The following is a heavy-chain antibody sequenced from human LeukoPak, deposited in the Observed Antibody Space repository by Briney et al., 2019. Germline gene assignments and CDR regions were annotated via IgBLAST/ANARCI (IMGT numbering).Heavy chain of an antibody. CDR1: GYTFTSYA. CDR3: AREATVTTPYFDY. Sequence: ASVKVSCKDSGYTFTSYAMHWVRQAPGQRLEWMGWINAGNGNTKYSQKFQGRVTITRDTSASTAYMELSRLRSEDTAVYYCAREATVTTPYFDYWGQGTLVTVSS. D-gene: IGHD4-17*01. J-gene: IGHJ4*02. V-gene: IGHV1-3*01. CDR2: INAGNGNT.